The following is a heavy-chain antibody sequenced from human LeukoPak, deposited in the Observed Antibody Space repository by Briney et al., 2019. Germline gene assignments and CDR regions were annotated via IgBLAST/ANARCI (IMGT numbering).Heavy chain of an antibody. CDR2: INPSGGST. V-gene: IGHV1-46*01. D-gene: IGHD2-8*01. CDR1: GYTFTNYA. CDR3: AKGVLYYMDV. Sequence: ASVKVSCKASGYTFTNYAITWVRQAPGQGLEWMGIINPSGGSTSYAQKFQGRVTMTRDMSTSTVYMELSSLRSEDTAVYYCAKGVLYYMDVWGKGTTVTVSS. J-gene: IGHJ6*03.